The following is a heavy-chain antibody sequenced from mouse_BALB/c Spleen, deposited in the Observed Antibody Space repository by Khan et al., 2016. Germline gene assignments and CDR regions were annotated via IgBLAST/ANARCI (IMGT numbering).Heavy chain of an antibody. Sequence: EVKLLESGGGLVQPGGSLKLSCAASGFDFSRYWMSWVRQAPGKGLEWIGEINPDSSTINYTPSLKDKFIISRDNAKNTPYLQMSKVRSEDTALYYCARLVYCGYMNYWGQGTTLTVSA. CDR1: GFDFSRYW. CDR3: ARLVYCGYMNY. J-gene: IGHJ2*01. CDR2: INPDSSTI. D-gene: IGHD1-2*01. V-gene: IGHV4-1*02.